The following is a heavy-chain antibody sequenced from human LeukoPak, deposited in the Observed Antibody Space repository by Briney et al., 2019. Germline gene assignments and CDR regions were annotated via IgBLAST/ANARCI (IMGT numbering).Heavy chain of an antibody. Sequence: GGSLRLSCAASGFTFSRFGMHWVRQAPGKGLEWVAVIWYDGSNKEYADSVKGRFTISRDNSKNTLYLQMNSLRAEDTDMYNRARERVEDCSNGVCYWLCDDWGQGALVTVSS. CDR2: IWYDGSNK. J-gene: IGHJ4*02. CDR1: GFTFSRFG. CDR3: ARERVEDCSNGVCYWLCDD. V-gene: IGHV3-33*01. D-gene: IGHD2-8*01.